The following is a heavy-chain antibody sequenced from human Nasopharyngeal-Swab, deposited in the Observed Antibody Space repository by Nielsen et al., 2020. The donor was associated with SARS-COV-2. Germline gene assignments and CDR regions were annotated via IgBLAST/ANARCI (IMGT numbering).Heavy chain of an antibody. J-gene: IGHJ6*02. CDR3: ARNEFRSGYYGTAEYYGLDV. Sequence: ESLKISCTVSGGSLNSINYYWGWIRQPPGKRLEWIGSIYYSGSAYYNPSLKSRVTISVDTSKNQFSLKLSSVTAADTAVYYCARNEFRSGYYGTAEYYGLDVWGQGTTVTVSS. V-gene: IGHV4-39*07. CDR2: IYYSGSA. D-gene: IGHD3-3*01. CDR1: GGSLNSINYY.